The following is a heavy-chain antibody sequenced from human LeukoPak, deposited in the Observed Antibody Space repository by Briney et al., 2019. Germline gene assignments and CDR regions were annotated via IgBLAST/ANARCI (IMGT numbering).Heavy chain of an antibody. CDR2: ISSNGGST. CDR3: AREALWGLRVFDY. Sequence: GGSLRLSCAASGFTFSSYAMHWIRQAPGKGLEYVSAISSNGGSTYYANSVKGRFTISRDNSKNTLYLQMGSLRAEDMAVYYCAREALWGLRVFDYWGQGTLVTVSS. CDR1: GFTFSSYA. J-gene: IGHJ4*02. D-gene: IGHD3-16*01. V-gene: IGHV3-64*01.